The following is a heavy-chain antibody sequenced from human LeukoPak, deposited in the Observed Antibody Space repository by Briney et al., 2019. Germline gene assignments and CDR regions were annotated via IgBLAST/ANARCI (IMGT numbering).Heavy chain of an antibody. Sequence: PSETLSLTCTVSGGSISSGSYYWSWIRQPAGKGLEWIGRIYTSGSTNYNPSLKSRVTISVDTSKNQFSLKLSSVTAADTAVYYCARAPRRNWFDPWGQGTLVTVSS. V-gene: IGHV4-61*02. J-gene: IGHJ5*02. CDR1: GGSISSGSYY. CDR3: ARAPRRNWFDP. CDR2: IYTSGST.